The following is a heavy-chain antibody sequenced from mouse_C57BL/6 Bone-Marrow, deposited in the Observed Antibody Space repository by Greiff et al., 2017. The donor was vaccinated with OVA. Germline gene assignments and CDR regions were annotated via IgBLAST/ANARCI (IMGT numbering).Heavy chain of an antibody. CDR2: IYPSDSET. CDR3: ARRAVVAPYAMDY. J-gene: IGHJ4*01. Sequence: QVQLQQPGAELVRPGSSVKLSCKASGYTFTSYWMDWVKQRPGQDLEWIGNIYPSDSETHYNQKFKDKATLTVDKSSSTAYMQLSSLTSEDSAVYYCARRAVVAPYAMDYWGQGTSVTVSS. CDR1: GYTFTSYW. V-gene: IGHV1-61*01. D-gene: IGHD1-1*01.